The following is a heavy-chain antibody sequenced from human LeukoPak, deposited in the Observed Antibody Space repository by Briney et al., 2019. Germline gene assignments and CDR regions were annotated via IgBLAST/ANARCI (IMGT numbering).Heavy chain of an antibody. CDR3: AKGFYNTGRYSPFDS. J-gene: IGHJ4*01. CDR2: VSAGGGTT. Sequence: PGGSLRLSCAASGFTFSTYAMTWVRQAPGKGLEWVSGVSAGGGTTYYGDSVKGRFTISRDNSKNTVFLQMNNLRAEDAAIYYCAKGFYNTGRYSPFDSGGQGTLVTVS. CDR1: GFTFSTYA. D-gene: IGHD3-22*01. V-gene: IGHV3-23*01.